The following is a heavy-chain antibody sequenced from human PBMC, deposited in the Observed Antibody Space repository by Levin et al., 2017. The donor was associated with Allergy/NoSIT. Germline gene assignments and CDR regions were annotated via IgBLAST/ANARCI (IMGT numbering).Heavy chain of an antibody. CDR2: ISGSGGST. V-gene: IGHV3-23*01. CDR1: GFTFSSYA. CDR3: AKDSLDYGDYKGFYNWFDP. J-gene: IGHJ5*02. Sequence: GGSLRLSCAASGFTFSSYAMSWVRQAPGKGLEWVSAISGSGGSTYYADSVKGRFTISRDNSKNTLYLQMNSLRAEDTAVYYCAKDSLDYGDYKGFYNWFDPWGQGTLVTVSS. D-gene: IGHD4-17*01.